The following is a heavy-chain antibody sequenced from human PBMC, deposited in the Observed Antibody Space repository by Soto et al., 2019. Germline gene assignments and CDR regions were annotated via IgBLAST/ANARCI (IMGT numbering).Heavy chain of an antibody. CDR2: INAGNGNT. V-gene: IGHV1-3*01. Sequence: AASVKVSCKASGYTFTSYAMHWVRQAPGQRLEWMGWINAGNGNTKYSQKFQGRVTITRDTSASTAYMGLSSLRSEDTAVYYCARAGELAAFDIWGQGTMVTVSS. J-gene: IGHJ3*02. CDR3: ARAGELAAFDI. D-gene: IGHD1-26*01. CDR1: GYTFTSYA.